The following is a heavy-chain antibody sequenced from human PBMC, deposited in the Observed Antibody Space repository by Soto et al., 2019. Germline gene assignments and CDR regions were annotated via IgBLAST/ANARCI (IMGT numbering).Heavy chain of an antibody. D-gene: IGHD3-9*01. CDR2: INPSGGST. V-gene: IGHV1-46*03. Sequence: GASVKVSCKASGYTFTSYYMHWVRQAPGQGLEWMGIINPSGGSTSYAQKFQGRVTMTRDTSTSTVYMELSSLRSEDTAVYYCARKGYYYDILTGYYTAGYYMDVWGKGTTVTVSS. CDR3: ARKGYYYDILTGYYTAGYYMDV. J-gene: IGHJ6*03. CDR1: GYTFTSYY.